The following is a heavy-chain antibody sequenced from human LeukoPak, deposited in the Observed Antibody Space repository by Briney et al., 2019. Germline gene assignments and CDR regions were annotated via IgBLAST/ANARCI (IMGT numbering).Heavy chain of an antibody. CDR1: GYTLTELS. CDR3: ATYTEAKYYDFWSGYPPNWFDP. J-gene: IGHJ5*02. CDR2: FDPEDGET. V-gene: IGHV1-24*01. D-gene: IGHD3-3*01. Sequence: ASVKVSCTVSGYTLTELSMHWVRQAPGKGLEWMGGFDPEDGETIYAQKFQGRVTMPEDTSTDTAYMELSSLRSEDTAVYYCATYTEAKYYDFWSGYPPNWFDPWGQGTLVTVSS.